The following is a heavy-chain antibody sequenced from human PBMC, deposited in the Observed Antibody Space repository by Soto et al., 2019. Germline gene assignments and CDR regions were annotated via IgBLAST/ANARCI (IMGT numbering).Heavy chain of an antibody. CDR3: ARRWNYYYGMDV. CDR1: GYTFTGYY. V-gene: IGHV1-2*02. D-gene: IGHD2-15*01. CDR2: INPNSGGT. J-gene: IGHJ6*02. Sequence: RASVKVSCKASGYTFTGYYMHWVRQAPGQGLEWMGWINPNSGGTNYAQKFQGRVTMTRDTSISTAYMELSRLRSDDTAVYYCARRWNYYYGMDVWGQGTTVTVSS.